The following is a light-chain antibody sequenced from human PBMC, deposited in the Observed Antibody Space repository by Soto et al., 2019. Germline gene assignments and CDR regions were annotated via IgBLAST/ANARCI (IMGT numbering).Light chain of an antibody. J-gene: IGKJ3*01. CDR1: QSLVYRDGNTY. V-gene: IGKV2-30*01. CDR2: KVS. Sequence: DVVMTQSPLSLPVTLGQPASISCRSSQSLVYRDGNTYLNWFHQRPGQSPRRLIYKVSDRDSGVPDRFSGSGSGTDFTLKISRVEAEDVGVYYFIQSLQLPRTFGPGTKVDIK. CDR3: IQSLQLPRT.